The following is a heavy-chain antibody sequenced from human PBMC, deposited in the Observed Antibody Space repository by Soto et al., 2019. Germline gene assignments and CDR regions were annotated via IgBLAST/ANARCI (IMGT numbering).Heavy chain of an antibody. CDR3: ARALSGSYSHFDF. Sequence: ASVKVSCKASGYTFTRYYMRWVRQAPGQGLEWMGMINPNGGSTIYAQRFQGRVTMTTDTSTSTVYMELSSLTSEDTAVYYCARALSGSYSHFDFWGQGTLVTVSS. J-gene: IGHJ4*02. D-gene: IGHD1-26*01. CDR2: INPNGGST. CDR1: GYTFTRYY. V-gene: IGHV1-46*01.